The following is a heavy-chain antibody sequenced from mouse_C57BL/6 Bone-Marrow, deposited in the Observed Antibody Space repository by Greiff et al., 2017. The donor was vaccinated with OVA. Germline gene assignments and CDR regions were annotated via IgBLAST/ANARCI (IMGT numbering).Heavy chain of an antibody. CDR3: ARFGTAADFDV. CDR1: GYAFSSYW. CDR2: IYPGAGST. D-gene: IGHD1-2*01. V-gene: IGHV1-55*01. Sequence: QVQLQQSGAELVKPGASVKMSCTASGYAFSSYWMTWVQQRPGQGLEWIGEIYPGAGSTNYNEKFKCQATLTVDTSSSTAYMQLSSLTSEDAAVYFCARFGTAADFDVWGKGTTVTVSA. J-gene: IGHJ1*03.